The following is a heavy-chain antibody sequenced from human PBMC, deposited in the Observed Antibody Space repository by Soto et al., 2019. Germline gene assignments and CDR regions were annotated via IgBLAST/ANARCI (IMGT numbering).Heavy chain of an antibody. J-gene: IGHJ5*02. CDR2: ISSSGSTI. CDR3: ARVGSFAFDP. CDR1: GFTFSSYE. Sequence: PGGSLRLSCAASGFTFSSYEMNWVRQAPGKGLEWVSYISSSGSTIYYADSVKGRFTISRDNAKNSLYLQMNSLRAEDTAVYYCARVGSFAFDPWGQGTLVTVSS. D-gene: IGHD3-16*01. V-gene: IGHV3-48*03.